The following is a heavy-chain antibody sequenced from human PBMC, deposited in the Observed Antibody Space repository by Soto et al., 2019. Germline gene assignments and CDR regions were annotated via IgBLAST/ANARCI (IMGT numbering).Heavy chain of an antibody. V-gene: IGHV3-48*02. Sequence: EVQLVESGGGLVQPGGSLRLSCAASGFTFSSYSMNWVRQAPGKGLEWVSYISSSSSTIYYADSVKGRFTISRDNAKNSLYLQMNSLRDEDTAVYYCARDQCSGGSCYSVLAFDIWGQGTMVTVSS. CDR1: GFTFSSYS. J-gene: IGHJ3*02. D-gene: IGHD2-15*01. CDR3: ARDQCSGGSCYSVLAFDI. CDR2: ISSSSSTI.